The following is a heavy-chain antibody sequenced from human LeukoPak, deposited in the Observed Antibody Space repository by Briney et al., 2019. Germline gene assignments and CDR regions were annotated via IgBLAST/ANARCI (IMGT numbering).Heavy chain of an antibody. CDR1: GGSISSGDYY. V-gene: IGHV4-30-4*08. CDR3: ARILGYWNYFDY. D-gene: IGHD2-15*01. CDR2: IYYSGST. J-gene: IGHJ4*02. Sequence: SETLSLTCTVSGGSISSGDYYWSWIGQPPGKGLEWIGYIYYSGSTYYIPSLKSRVTISVDTSKNQFSLKLSSVTAADTAVYYCARILGYWNYFDYWGQGTLVTVSS.